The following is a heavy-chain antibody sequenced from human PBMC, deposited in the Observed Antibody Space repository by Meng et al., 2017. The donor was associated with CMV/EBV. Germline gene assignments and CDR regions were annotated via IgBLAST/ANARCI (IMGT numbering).Heavy chain of an antibody. Sequence: EPLQQWGAGLLQPSETLSLTCAVYGGSFSGYYWSWIRQPPGKGLEWIGEINHSGSTNYNPSLKSRVTISVDTSKNQFSLKLSSVTAADTAVYYCARVWDSGWDYWGQGTLVTVSS. J-gene: IGHJ4*02. CDR1: GGSFSGYY. V-gene: IGHV4-34*01. D-gene: IGHD3-22*01. CDR2: INHSGST. CDR3: ARVWDSGWDY.